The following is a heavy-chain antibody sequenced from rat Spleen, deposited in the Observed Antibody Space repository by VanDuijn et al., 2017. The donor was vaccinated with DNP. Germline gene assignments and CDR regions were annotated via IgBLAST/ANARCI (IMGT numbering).Heavy chain of an antibody. CDR3: ARGVSIAAPLHFDY. CDR2: IIYDGSRT. V-gene: IGHV5S10*01. D-gene: IGHD1-2*01. J-gene: IGHJ2*01. CDR1: GFTFSYYY. Sequence: EVQLVESGGGLVQPGRSLKLSCAASGFTFSYYYMAWVRQAPRKGLEWVAAIIYDGSRTYYRDSVQGRFTISRDNAKSSLYLQMNSLKSEDTATYYCARGVSIAAPLHFDYWGQGVMVTVSS.